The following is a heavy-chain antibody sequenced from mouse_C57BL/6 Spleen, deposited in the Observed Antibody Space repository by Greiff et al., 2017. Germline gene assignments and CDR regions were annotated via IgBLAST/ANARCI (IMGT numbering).Heavy chain of an antibody. V-gene: IGHV1-52*01. CDR2: IDPSDSET. J-gene: IGHJ2*01. D-gene: IGHD2-1*01. Sequence: QVQLQQSGAELVRPGSSVKLSCKASGYTFTSYWMHWVKQRPIQGLEWIGNIDPSDSETHYNQKFKDKATLTVDKSSSTAYMQLSSLTSEDSAVYYCARYGNYDGYFDYWSQGTTLTVSS. CDR1: GYTFTSYW. CDR3: ARYGNYDGYFDY.